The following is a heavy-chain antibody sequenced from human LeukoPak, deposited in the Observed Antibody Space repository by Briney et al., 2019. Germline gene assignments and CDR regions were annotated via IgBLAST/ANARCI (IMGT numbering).Heavy chain of an antibody. V-gene: IGHV3-23*01. D-gene: IGHD3-22*01. J-gene: IGHJ4*02. Sequence: GGSLRLSCAASGFTFTYFAMNWVRQAPGKGLEWVSGIGGGGTNTDYADSVKGRFTISRDNSKNTLTLQMSSLRADDTAVYFCAKDARGYHRPIDHWGQGILVTVSS. CDR3: AKDARGYHRPIDH. CDR1: GFTFTYFA. CDR2: IGGGGTNT.